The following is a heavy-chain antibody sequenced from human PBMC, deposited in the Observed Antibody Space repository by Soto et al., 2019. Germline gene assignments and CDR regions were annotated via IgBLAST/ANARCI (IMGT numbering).Heavy chain of an antibody. V-gene: IGHV4-34*01. Sequence: PSETLSLTCAVYGGSFSGYYWSWIRQPPGKGLEWIGEINHSGSTNYNPSLKSRVTISVDTSKNQFSLKLSSVTAADTAVYYCARAGGYSSSWYLRAFYFDYWGQGTLVTVSS. CDR3: ARAGGYSSSWYLRAFYFDY. CDR1: GGSFSGYY. J-gene: IGHJ4*02. D-gene: IGHD6-13*01. CDR2: INHSGST.